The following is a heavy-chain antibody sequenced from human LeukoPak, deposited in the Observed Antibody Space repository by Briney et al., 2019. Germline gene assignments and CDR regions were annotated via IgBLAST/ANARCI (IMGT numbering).Heavy chain of an antibody. CDR3: ARDVGHYDSLGD. CDR2: IWYDGRNK. CDR1: GFTFSNYG. V-gene: IGHV3-33*01. Sequence: PGRSLRLSCAASGFTFSNYGMHWVRQAPGKGLEWVAIIWYDGRNKYYADSVKGRFTISRDNSKNTLYLQMNSLGAEDTAVYYCARDVGHYDSLGDWGQGTLVTVSS. J-gene: IGHJ4*02. D-gene: IGHD3-22*01.